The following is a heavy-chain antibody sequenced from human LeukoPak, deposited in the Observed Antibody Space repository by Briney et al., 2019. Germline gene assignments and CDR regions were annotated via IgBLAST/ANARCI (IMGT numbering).Heavy chain of an antibody. J-gene: IGHJ6*03. CDR1: AGSFSGYY. D-gene: IGHD3-22*01. CDR3: ARGRFDYYDNSGYYRPRDYYYYYYYMDV. CDR2: IYHSGST. V-gene: IGHV4-34*01. Sequence: SETRSLTCAVYAGSFSGYYWSWIRQPPGKGLEWIGEIYHSGSTNYKPSLKSRVTISVDTSKNQFFLKLSSVTAADTAVYYCARGRFDYYDNSGYYRPRDYYYYYYYMDVWGKGTTVTMSS.